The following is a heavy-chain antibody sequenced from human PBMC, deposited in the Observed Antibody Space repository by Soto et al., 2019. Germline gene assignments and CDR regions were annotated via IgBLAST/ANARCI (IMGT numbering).Heavy chain of an antibody. CDR2: INHSGST. CDR3: ARRPQRRNYYDRSGYYYEPPVRWVGAFDS. J-gene: IGHJ3*02. D-gene: IGHD3-22*01. Sequence: QVQLQQWGAGLLKPSETLSLTCAVYGGSFSGYYWSWIRQPPGKGLEWIGEINHSGSTNYNPSLKSRVPLSVDTSNNELSLMLRSVTAASPDVYYCARRPQRRNYYDRSGYYYEPPVRWVGAFDSWGQDTMLTVS. V-gene: IGHV4-34*01. CDR1: GGSFSGYY.